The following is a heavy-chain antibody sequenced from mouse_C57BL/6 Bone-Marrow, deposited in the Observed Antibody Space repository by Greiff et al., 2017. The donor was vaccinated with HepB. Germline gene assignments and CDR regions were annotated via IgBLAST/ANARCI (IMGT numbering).Heavy chain of an antibody. CDR3: ARDSLLRVFDY. Sequence: VQLQQSGAELARPGASVKLSCKASGYTFTSYGISWVKQRTGQGLEWIGEIDPRSGNTYYNEKFKGKATLTADKSSSTAYMELRSLTSEDSAVYFCARDSLLRVFDYWGQGTTLTVSS. J-gene: IGHJ2*01. D-gene: IGHD1-2*01. V-gene: IGHV1-81*01. CDR1: GYTFTSYG. CDR2: IDPRSGNT.